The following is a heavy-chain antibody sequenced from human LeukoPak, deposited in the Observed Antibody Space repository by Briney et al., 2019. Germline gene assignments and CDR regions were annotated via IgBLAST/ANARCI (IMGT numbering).Heavy chain of an antibody. CDR1: GGSISSYY. D-gene: IGHD3-9*01. V-gene: IGHV4-4*09. Sequence: SETLSLTCTVSGGSISSYYWSWIRQPPGKGLEWIGYIYTSGSTNYNPSLKSRVTISVDTSKNQFSLKLSSVTAADTAVYYCARRVPTYYDILTGSSTGENAFDIWGQGTMVTVSS. CDR3: ARRVPTYYDILTGSSTGENAFDI. CDR2: IYTSGST. J-gene: IGHJ3*02.